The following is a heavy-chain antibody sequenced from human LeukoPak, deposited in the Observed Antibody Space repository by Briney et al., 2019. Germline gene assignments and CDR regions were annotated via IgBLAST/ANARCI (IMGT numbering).Heavy chain of an antibody. D-gene: IGHD6-19*01. Sequence: GGSLRLSCAASGFTVSSNYMSWVRQAPGKGLEWVSVIYSGGSTYYADPVKGRFTISRDNSKNTLYLQMNSLRAEDTAVYYCAREWSVAGTFYYYYYMDVWGKGTTVTVSS. CDR3: AREWSVAGTFYYYYYMDV. CDR1: GFTVSSNY. J-gene: IGHJ6*03. CDR2: IYSGGST. V-gene: IGHV3-53*01.